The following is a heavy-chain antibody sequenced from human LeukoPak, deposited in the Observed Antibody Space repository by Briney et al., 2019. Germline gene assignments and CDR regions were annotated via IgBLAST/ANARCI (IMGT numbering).Heavy chain of an antibody. D-gene: IGHD2-2*02. J-gene: IGHJ4*02. CDR2: IYYSGST. V-gene: IGHV4-59*11. Sequence: SETLSLTCTVSGGSISSHYWSWIRQPPGKGLEWIGYIYYSGSTNYNPSLKSRVTISVDTSKNQFSLKLSSVTAADTAVYYCARGGGYCSSTSCYNDYYFDYWGQGTLVTVSS. CDR3: ARGGGYCSSTSCYNDYYFDY. CDR1: GGSISSHY.